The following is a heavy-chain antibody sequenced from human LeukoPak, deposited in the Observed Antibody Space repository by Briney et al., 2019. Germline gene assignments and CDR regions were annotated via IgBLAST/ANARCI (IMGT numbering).Heavy chain of an antibody. CDR1: GFTFSSYW. J-gene: IGHJ4*02. CDR3: ARDLRIVDFDY. V-gene: IGHV3-74*01. Sequence: GALRLSCSASGFTFSSYWMHWVRQAPGKGLVWVSRINSDGSSTSYADSVKGRFTISRDNAKNTLYLQMNSLRAEDTAVYYCARDLRIVDFDYWGQGTLVTVSS. D-gene: IGHD3-22*01. CDR2: INSDGSST.